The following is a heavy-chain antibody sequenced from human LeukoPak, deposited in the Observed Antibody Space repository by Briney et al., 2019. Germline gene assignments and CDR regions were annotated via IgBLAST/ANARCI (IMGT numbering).Heavy chain of an antibody. V-gene: IGHV1-2*02. J-gene: IGHJ5*02. CDR3: VGFGELTHWFDP. D-gene: IGHD3-10*01. CDR1: GYTFTGYY. CDR2: INPNSGGT. Sequence: ASVKVSCKASGYTFTGYYMHWVRQAPGQGLEWMGWINPNSGGTNYAQKFQGRVTMTRDTSISTAYMELSRLRSDDTAVYYCVGFGELTHWFDPWGQGTLVTVSS.